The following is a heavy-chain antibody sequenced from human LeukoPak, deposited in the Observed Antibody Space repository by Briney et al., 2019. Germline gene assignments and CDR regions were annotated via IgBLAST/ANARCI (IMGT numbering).Heavy chain of an antibody. CDR2: MNPNSGNT. CDR1: GYTFTSYD. D-gene: IGHD6-13*01. V-gene: IGHV1-8*01. J-gene: IGHJ4*02. CDR3: ARALVGTAGYFDY. Sequence: ASVKVSCKASGYTFTSYDINWVRQATGQGLEWMGWMNPNSGNTGYAQKFQGRVTMTRNTSISTAYMELRSLRSDDTAVYYCARALVGTAGYFDYWGQGTLVTVSS.